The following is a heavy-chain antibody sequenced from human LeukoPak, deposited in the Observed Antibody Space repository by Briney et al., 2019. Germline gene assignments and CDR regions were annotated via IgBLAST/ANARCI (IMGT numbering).Heavy chain of an antibody. Sequence: GGSLRLSCAASGFTFSGYSMNWVRQAPGKGLEWVSSISSSSSYIYYADSVKGRFTISRDNAKNSLYLQMNSLRAEDTAVYYCAREAEVVAATTDYWGQGTLVTVSS. J-gene: IGHJ4*02. D-gene: IGHD2-15*01. CDR2: ISSSSSYI. CDR1: GFTFSGYS. V-gene: IGHV3-21*01. CDR3: AREAEVVAATTDY.